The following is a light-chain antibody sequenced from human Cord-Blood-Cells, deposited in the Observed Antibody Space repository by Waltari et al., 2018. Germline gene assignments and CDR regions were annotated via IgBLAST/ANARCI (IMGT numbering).Light chain of an antibody. V-gene: IGKV1-9*01. J-gene: IGKJ5*01. Sequence: DIQLTQSPSFLSASVGDRVTITCRASQGISSYLAWYQQKPGKVPKLLIYAASTLQSGVPSRFSGSGSGTEFTLTISSLQPEDFATYYCQQLNSYPSLTFGQGTRLEIK. CDR1: QGISSY. CDR2: AAS. CDR3: QQLNSYPSLT.